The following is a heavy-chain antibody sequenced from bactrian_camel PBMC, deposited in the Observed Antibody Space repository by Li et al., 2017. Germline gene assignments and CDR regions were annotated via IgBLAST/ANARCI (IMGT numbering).Heavy chain of an antibody. CDR3: AADLDLRRLCLLNRNYEGFWDY. CDR2: IYTGGGST. V-gene: IGHV3S31*01. CDR1: GSAVRSNC. D-gene: IGHD4*01. Sequence: DVQLVESGGGSVQIGGSLRLSCAVSGSAVRSNCMGFFRQAPGKEREVVAVIYTGGGSTYYADSVQGRFTISQNNAKNTIYLQMDTLKPDDTAMYYCAADLDLRRLCLLNRNYEGFWDYWGQGTQVTVS. J-gene: IGHJ4*01.